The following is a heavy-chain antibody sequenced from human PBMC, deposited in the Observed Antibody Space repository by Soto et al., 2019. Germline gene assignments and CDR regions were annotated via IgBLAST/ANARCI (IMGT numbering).Heavy chain of an antibody. D-gene: IGHD3-10*01. Sequence: ASETLSLTCTVSGGSISSYYWSWIRQPPGKGLEWIGYIYYSGSTNYNPSLKSRVTISVDTSKNQFSLKLSSVTAADTAVYYCARELSGGYHDDWGQGTLVTVSS. CDR1: GGSISSYY. CDR3: ARELSGGYHDD. J-gene: IGHJ4*02. V-gene: IGHV4-59*01. CDR2: IYYSGST.